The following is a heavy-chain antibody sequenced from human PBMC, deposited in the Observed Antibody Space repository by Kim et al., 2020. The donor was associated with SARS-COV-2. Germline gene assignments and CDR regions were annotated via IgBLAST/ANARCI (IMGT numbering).Heavy chain of an antibody. CDR3: TRGTEFYYDY. V-gene: IGHV3-48*03. CDR2: STI. J-gene: IGHJ4*02. D-gene: IGHD1-1*01. Sequence: STIYYAESGKGRCTISRDIAKDSLYLQMNNLRAEDTALYYCTRGTEFYYDYWGQGTLVTVSS.